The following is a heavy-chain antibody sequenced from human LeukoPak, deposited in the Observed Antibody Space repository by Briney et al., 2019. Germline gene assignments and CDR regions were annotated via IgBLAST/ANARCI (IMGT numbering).Heavy chain of an antibody. CDR2: INHSGST. CDR3: ARGRPPAPTRYCSSTSCYTGGHWFDP. J-gene: IGHJ5*02. CDR1: GGSFSGYY. D-gene: IGHD2-2*02. V-gene: IGHV4-34*01. Sequence: PSETLSLTCAVYGGSFSGYYWSWIRQPPGKGLEWIGEINHSGSTNYNPSLKSRVTISVDTSKNQSSLKLSSVTAADTAVYYCARGRPPAPTRYCSSTSCYTGGHWFDPWGQGTLVTVSS.